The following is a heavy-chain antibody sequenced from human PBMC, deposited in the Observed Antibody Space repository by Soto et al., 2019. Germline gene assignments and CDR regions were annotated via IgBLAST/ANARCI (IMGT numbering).Heavy chain of an antibody. CDR2: IIPILGIA. CDR1: GGTFSSYT. V-gene: IGHV1-69*04. J-gene: IGHJ5*02. D-gene: IGHD6-13*01. Sequence: ASVKVSCKASGGTFSSYTISWVRQAPGQGLEWMGRIIPILGIANYAQKFQGRVTITADKSTSTAYMELSSLRSEDTAVYYCARDKGPDLSYSSSVSGEFDPWGQGTLVTVSS. CDR3: ARDKGPDLSYSSSVSGEFDP.